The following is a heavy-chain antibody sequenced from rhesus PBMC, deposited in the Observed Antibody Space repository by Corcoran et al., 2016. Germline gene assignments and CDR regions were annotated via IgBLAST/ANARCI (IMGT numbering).Heavy chain of an antibody. CDR3: ARMKYCSGIYCYLPGY. CDR2: VSGSGGST. Sequence: QLQLQESGPGLVKPSETLSLTCSVSGCSISSNCWSCIPTPPGKGLEWIGRVSGSGGSTTYNPSLKSRVTISTDTSKNQLSLKLISGTAADTAVYYCARMKYCSGIYCYLPGYWGQGVLVTVSS. V-gene: IGHV4-173*01. D-gene: IGHD2-27*01. J-gene: IGHJ4*01. CDR1: GCSISSNC.